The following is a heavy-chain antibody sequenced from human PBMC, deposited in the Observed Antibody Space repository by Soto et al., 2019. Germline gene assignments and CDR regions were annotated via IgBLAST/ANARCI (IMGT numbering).Heavy chain of an antibody. CDR3: AVSRGYSFFPYY. CDR2: IYYSGST. D-gene: IGHD5-18*01. Sequence: ASETLSLTCTVSGGSISSGGYYWSWIRQHPGKGLEWIGYIYYSGSTYYNPSLKSRVTISVDTSKNQFSLKLSSVTAADTAVYYCAVSRGYSFFPYYWGQGTLVTVSS. V-gene: IGHV4-31*03. CDR1: GGSISSGGYY. J-gene: IGHJ4*02.